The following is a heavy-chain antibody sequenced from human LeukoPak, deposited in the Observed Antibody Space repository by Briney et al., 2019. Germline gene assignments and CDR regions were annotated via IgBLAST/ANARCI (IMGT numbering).Heavy chain of an antibody. D-gene: IGHD3-16*02. CDR1: GFIFCSYA. CDR3: TRGPGYDYVWGSYRADY. Sequence: GGSLRLSCAASGFIFCSYAMHWVRQAPGRGLEYVSAITSSGSSTFYANSVKGRFTISRDNSKNTLYLQMGSLRPDDMAVYYCTRGPGYDYVWGSYRADYWGQGILVTVSS. CDR2: ITSSGSST. V-gene: IGHV3-64*01. J-gene: IGHJ4*02.